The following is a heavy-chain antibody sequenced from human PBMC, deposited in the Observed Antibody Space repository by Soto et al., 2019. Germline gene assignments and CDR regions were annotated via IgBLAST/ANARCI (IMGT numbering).Heavy chain of an antibody. D-gene: IGHD1-26*01. CDR2: IGAIVDGT. J-gene: IGHJ4*02. CDR3: AVRKTGSYFDY. Sequence: GGSLRLSCAASGFTFSSYAMSWVRQAPGKGLEWVSGIGAIVDGTYYADSVKGRFIISRDTTKKTLHLRMNSLGAEDTAVYYCAVRKTGSYFDYWGQGTLVTVSS. V-gene: IGHV3-23*01. CDR1: GFTFSSYA.